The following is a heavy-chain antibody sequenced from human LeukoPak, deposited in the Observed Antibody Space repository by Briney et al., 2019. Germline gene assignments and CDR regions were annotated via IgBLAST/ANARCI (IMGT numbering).Heavy chain of an antibody. CDR2: IYYSGST. CDR3: ARGQLWYAPPDY. J-gene: IGHJ4*02. V-gene: IGHV4-59*01. Sequence: PSETLSLTCTVSGGSISTYYWSWIRQPPGKGLEWIGYIYYSGSTNYNPSLKSRVTISVDTSKNQFSLKLSSVTAVDTAVYYCARGQLWYAPPDYWGQGTLVTVSS. D-gene: IGHD5-18*01. CDR1: GGSISTYY.